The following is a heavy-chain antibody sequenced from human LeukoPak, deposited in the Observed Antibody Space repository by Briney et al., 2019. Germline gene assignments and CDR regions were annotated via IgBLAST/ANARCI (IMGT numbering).Heavy chain of an antibody. J-gene: IGHJ4*02. V-gene: IGHV3-30-3*01. Sequence: PGGSLRLSCAASGFTFTSYAMHWVRQAPGKGLEWVAVISYDGSKRYYADADSVKGRFTISRDNSKNTLYLQMNSLRAEDTAVYYCATNKKFDYWGQGTLVTVSS. D-gene: IGHD1/OR15-1a*01. CDR3: ATNKKFDY. CDR1: GFTFTSYA. CDR2: ISYDGSKR.